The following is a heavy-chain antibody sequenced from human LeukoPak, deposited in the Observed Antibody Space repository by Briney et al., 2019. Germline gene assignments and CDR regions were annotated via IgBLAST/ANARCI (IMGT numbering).Heavy chain of an antibody. V-gene: IGHV3-74*01. CDR1: GFTFSNYW. CDR2: INLDGSSA. J-gene: IGHJ4*02. CDR3: ASGFLSGRGVVGY. D-gene: IGHD3-10*01. Sequence: TGGSLRLSCAASGFTFSNYWMHWVRQAPGKGLVWVSRINLDGSSATYADSVKGRFAISRDNAENTLYLQMNSLSAEDTAVYYCASGFLSGRGVVGYWGQGTLVTVSS.